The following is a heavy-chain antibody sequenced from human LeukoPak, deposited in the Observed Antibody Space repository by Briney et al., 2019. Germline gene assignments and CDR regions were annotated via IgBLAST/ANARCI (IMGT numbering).Heavy chain of an antibody. CDR2: ISYDGSNK. J-gene: IGHJ4*02. CDR1: GFTFSSYA. V-gene: IGHV3-30-3*01. D-gene: IGHD2-21*02. CDR3: ARLVVTAMTIDY. Sequence: GGSLRLSCAASGFTFSSYAMHWVRQAPGKGLEWVAVISYDGSNKYYADSVKGRFTISRDNSKNTLYLQMNSLRAEDTAVYYCARLVVTAMTIDYWGQGTLVTVSS.